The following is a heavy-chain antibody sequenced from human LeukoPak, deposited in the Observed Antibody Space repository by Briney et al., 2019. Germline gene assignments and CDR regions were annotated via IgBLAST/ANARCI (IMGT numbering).Heavy chain of an antibody. J-gene: IGHJ5*02. V-gene: IGHV1-46*01. CDR3: ARDNSVGETAWWFDP. D-gene: IGHD1-26*01. CDR1: GYSFTSYY. Sequence: ASVKVSCKASGYSFTSYYMHWVRQAPGQGLEWMGLINPSGSGTTYAQRFQGRVTMTRDISTSTDYMELTSLTSDDTAMYYCARDNSVGETAWWFDPWGQGTLVTVSS. CDR2: INPSGSGT.